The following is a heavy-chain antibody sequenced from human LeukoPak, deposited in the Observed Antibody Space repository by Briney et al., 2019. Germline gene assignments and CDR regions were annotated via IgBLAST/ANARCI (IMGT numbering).Heavy chain of an antibody. CDR1: GGSISSYY. CDR2: IYYSGST. J-gene: IGHJ5*02. Sequence: SETLSLTCTVSGGSISSYYWSWIRQPPGKGLEWIGYIYYSGSTNYNPSLKSRVTISVDTSKNQFSLKLSSVTAADTAVYYCARGQAVAGTFDPWGQGTLVTVSS. V-gene: IGHV4-59*12. CDR3: ARGQAVAGTFDP. D-gene: IGHD6-19*01.